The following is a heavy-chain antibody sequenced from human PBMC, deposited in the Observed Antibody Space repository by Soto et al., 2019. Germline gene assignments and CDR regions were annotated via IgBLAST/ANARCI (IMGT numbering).Heavy chain of an antibody. CDR3: ARHDFKDSGSYPDAFDI. Sequence: HGESLKISCEGSGYSFPNYWIGWVRQMPGKGLEWMGIIYPADSDTRYSPSFQGQVTISVDKSISTAYLQWSSLKASDTALYYCARHDFKDSGSYPDAFDIWGQGTMVTVSS. D-gene: IGHD1-26*01. CDR2: IYPADSDT. V-gene: IGHV5-51*01. CDR1: GYSFPNYW. J-gene: IGHJ3*02.